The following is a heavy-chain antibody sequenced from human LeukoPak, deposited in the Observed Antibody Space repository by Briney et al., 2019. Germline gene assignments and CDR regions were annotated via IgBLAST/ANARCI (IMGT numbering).Heavy chain of an antibody. D-gene: IGHD3-22*01. CDR1: GGSISSSSYY. V-gene: IGHV4-39*07. CDR3: ARRGRHYYDSSGYYTY. Sequence: SETLSLTCTVSGGSISSSSYYWGWIRQPPGKGLEWIGSIYYSGSTYYNPSLKSRVTISVDTSKNQFSLKLSSVTAADTAVYYCARRGRHYYDSSGYYTYWGQGTLVTVSS. CDR2: IYYSGST. J-gene: IGHJ4*02.